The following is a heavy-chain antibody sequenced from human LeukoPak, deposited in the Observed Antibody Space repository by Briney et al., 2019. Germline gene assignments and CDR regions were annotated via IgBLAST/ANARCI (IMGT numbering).Heavy chain of an antibody. V-gene: IGHV4-38-2*02. Sequence: KASETLSLTCTVSGYSISSGYYWGWIRQPPGKGLEWIGTLYHRGSTYYNPSLKNRVTMSVDTSKNHFSLKLSSVTAADTAVYFCAREGHGYAGFDYWGQGTLVTVSS. D-gene: IGHD5-12*01. CDR3: AREGHGYAGFDY. J-gene: IGHJ4*02. CDR1: GYSISSGYY. CDR2: LYHRGST.